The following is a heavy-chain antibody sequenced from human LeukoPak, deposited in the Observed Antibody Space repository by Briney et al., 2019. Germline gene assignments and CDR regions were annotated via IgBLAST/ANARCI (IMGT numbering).Heavy chain of an antibody. J-gene: IGHJ4*02. CDR1: GGSISSSNW. CDR3: ARGEGYSSSWYQPHFDY. CDR2: IYHSGST. D-gene: IGHD6-13*01. Sequence: SETLSLTCAVSGGSISSSNWWSWVRQPPGKGLEWIGEIYHSGSTKYNPSLKSRVTISVDKSKNQFSLKLSSVTAADTAVYYCARGEGYSSSWYQPHFDYWGQGAPVTVSS. V-gene: IGHV4-4*02.